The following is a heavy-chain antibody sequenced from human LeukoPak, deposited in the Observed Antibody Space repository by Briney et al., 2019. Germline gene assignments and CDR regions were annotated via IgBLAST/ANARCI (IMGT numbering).Heavy chain of an antibody. J-gene: IGHJ4*02. V-gene: IGHV3-23*01. D-gene: IGHD4-17*01. CDR2: ISGSGGST. CDR1: GFTFSSYA. Sequence: GGSLRLSCAASGFTFSSYAMSWVRQAPGKGLEWVSAISGSGGSTYYADSVEGRFTISRDNSKNTLYLQMNSLRAEDTAVYYCAKDKSHDYGDYVDYWGQGTLVTVSS. CDR3: AKDKSHDYGDYVDY.